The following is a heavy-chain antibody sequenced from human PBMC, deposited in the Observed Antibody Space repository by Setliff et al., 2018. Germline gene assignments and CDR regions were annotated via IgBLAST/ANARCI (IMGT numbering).Heavy chain of an antibody. J-gene: IGHJ3*02. CDR2: ISYDGSNK. CDR3: ARDATYYDFWSDYSPDAFDI. CDR1: GFTFSRYA. Sequence: GGSLRLSCAASGFTFSRYAMHWVRQAPGKGLEWVAIISYDGSNKYYADSVKGRFTISRDNSKNTLYLQMNSLRAEDTAMYYCARDATYYDFWSDYSPDAFDIWGQGTMVTVSS. D-gene: IGHD3-3*01. V-gene: IGHV3-30*04.